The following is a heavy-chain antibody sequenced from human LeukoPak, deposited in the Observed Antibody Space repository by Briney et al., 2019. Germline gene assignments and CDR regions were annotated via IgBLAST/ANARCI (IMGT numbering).Heavy chain of an antibody. V-gene: IGHV3-11*01. CDR3: ANGRSSSGALQHDY. CDR2: ISSSGSTI. Sequence: GGSLRLSCAASGFTFSDYYMSWIRQAPGKGLEWVSYISSSGSTIFYADSVKGRFTISRDNAKNSLFLQMNSLRAEDTALYFCANGRSSSGALQHDYWGQGTLVTVSS. D-gene: IGHD6-19*01. J-gene: IGHJ4*02. CDR1: GFTFSDYY.